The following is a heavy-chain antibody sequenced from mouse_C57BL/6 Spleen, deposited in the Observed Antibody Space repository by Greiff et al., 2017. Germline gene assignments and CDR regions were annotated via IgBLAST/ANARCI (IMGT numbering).Heavy chain of an antibody. CDR1: GYSITSGYY. CDR3: AREDYGSSYDYYAMDY. J-gene: IGHJ4*01. Sequence: EVKLEESGPGLVKPSQSLSLTCSVTGYSITSGYYWNWIRQFPGNKLEWMGYISYDGSNNYNPSLKNRISITRDTSKNQFFLKLNSVTTEDTATYYCAREDYGSSYDYYAMDYWGQGTSVTVSS. V-gene: IGHV3-6*01. CDR2: ISYDGSN. D-gene: IGHD1-1*01.